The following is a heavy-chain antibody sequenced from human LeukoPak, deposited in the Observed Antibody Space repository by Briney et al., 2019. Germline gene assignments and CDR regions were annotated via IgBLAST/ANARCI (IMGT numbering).Heavy chain of an antibody. CDR3: ARDGTNSSSWYQYYYYGMDV. D-gene: IGHD6-13*01. Sequence: SVTVSCKASGGTFSSYAIRWVRPAPGQGLEWMGRIIPILGIANYAQKFQGRVTITADKSTSTAYMELSSLRSEDTAVYYCARDGTNSSSWYQYYYYGMDVWGQGTTVTVSS. CDR2: IIPILGIA. CDR1: GGTFSSYA. J-gene: IGHJ6*02. V-gene: IGHV1-69*04.